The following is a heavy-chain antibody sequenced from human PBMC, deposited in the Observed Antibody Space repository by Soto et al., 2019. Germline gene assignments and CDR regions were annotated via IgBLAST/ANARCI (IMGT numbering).Heavy chain of an antibody. CDR2: IYYSGST. CDR3: ARGEGYYYGSGSINWFDP. J-gene: IGHJ5*02. Sequence: TSETLSLTCTVSGGSISSGDYYWSWIRQPPGKGLEWIGYIYYSGSTHYNPSLKSRVTISVDTSKNQFSLKLSSVTAADTAVYYCARGEGYYYGSGSINWFDPWGQGTLVTVSS. D-gene: IGHD3-10*01. CDR1: GGSISSGDYY. V-gene: IGHV4-30-4*01.